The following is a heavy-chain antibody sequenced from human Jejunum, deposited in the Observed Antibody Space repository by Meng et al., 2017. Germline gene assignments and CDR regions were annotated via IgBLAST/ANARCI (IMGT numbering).Heavy chain of an antibody. V-gene: IGHV5-51*01. J-gene: IGHJ4*02. CDR2: IYPGDSDT. CDR3: ARRDPRLYSFDY. CDR1: GYSFTTYW. Sequence: GESLKISCKASGYSFTTYWIGWVRQMPGKGLEWMGIIYPGDSDTRYSPSFQGQVTISADKSISTAYLQWSSLKASDTATYYRARRDPRLYSFDYWGQGALVTVSS. D-gene: IGHD2-2*02.